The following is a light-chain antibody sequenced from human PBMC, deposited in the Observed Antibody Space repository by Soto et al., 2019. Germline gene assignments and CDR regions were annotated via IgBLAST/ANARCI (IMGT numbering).Light chain of an antibody. Sequence: AIRMTQSPSSFSASTGDRVTITCRASQGISSYLALYQQKPGKAPKLLIYAASTLQSGVPSRFSGSGSGTDFTLTISCLQSEDFATYYCQQYYSYPTFGQGTRLEIK. V-gene: IGKV1-8*01. CDR1: QGISSY. CDR3: QQYYSYPT. J-gene: IGKJ5*01. CDR2: AAS.